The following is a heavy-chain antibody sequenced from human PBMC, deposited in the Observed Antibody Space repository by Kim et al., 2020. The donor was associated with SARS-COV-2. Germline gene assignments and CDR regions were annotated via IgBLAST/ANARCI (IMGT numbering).Heavy chain of an antibody. D-gene: IGHD3-10*01. V-gene: IGHV4-59*01. CDR3: ARVGYYYGTGSCYSEWWNAFEI. Sequence: SETLSLTCTVSGGSISSYYWSWIRQPPGKGLEWIGYIYYSGSTNYNPSLKSRVTISVDTSKNQFSLTLSSVTAADTAVYYCARVGYYYGTGSCYSEWWNAFEIWGQGTMVTVSS. CDR2: IYYSGST. CDR1: GGSISSYY. J-gene: IGHJ3*02.